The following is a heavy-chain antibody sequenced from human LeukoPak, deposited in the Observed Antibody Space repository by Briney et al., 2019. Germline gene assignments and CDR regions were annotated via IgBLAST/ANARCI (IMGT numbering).Heavy chain of an antibody. J-gene: IGHJ2*01. V-gene: IGHV4-59*01. Sequence: SETLSLTCTVSGGSISSYYWSWIRQPPGKGLEWIGYIYYSGSTNYNPSLKSRVTISVDTSKNQFSLKLSSVTAADTAVYYCARGYGGRYFDLWGHGTLVTVSS. CDR2: IYYSGST. CDR1: GGSISSYY. CDR3: ARGYGGRYFDL. D-gene: IGHD5-12*01.